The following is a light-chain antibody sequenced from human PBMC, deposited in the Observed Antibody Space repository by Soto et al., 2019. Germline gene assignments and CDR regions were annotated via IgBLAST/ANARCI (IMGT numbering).Light chain of an antibody. Sequence: DIQMTQSPSTLSASVGDRVTITCRGSQTISSWLAWYQQKPGKAPKLLIYDASSLESGVPSRFSGSGSGTEFTLTISSLQPDDFATYYCQQYNSYSPGWTFGQGTKVDIK. CDR1: QTISSW. CDR2: DAS. J-gene: IGKJ1*01. V-gene: IGKV1-5*01. CDR3: QQYNSYSPGWT.